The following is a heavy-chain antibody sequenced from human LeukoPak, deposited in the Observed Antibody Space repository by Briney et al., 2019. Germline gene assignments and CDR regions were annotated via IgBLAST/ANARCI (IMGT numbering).Heavy chain of an antibody. D-gene: IGHD3-22*01. CDR2: ISRSSSGI. V-gene: IGHV3-21*04. Sequence: GGSLRLSCAASGFTFSSYSMNWVRQAPGKGLEWVSAISRSSSGIYYADSVKGRFTISRDNSKNTLYLQMNSLRAEDTAVYYCAKERYYDSSGYYPQYYYYGMDVWGQGTTVTVSS. J-gene: IGHJ6*02. CDR3: AKERYYDSSGYYPQYYYYGMDV. CDR1: GFTFSSYS.